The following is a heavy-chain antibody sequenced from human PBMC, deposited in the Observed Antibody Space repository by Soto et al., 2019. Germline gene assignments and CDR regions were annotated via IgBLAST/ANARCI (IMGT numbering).Heavy chain of an antibody. D-gene: IGHD6-19*01. J-gene: IGHJ3*02. CDR2: ISGSGGST. V-gene: IGHV3-23*01. Sequence: EVQLLESGGGLVQPGGSLRLSCAASGFTFSSYAMSWVRQAPGKGLEWVSAISGSGGSTYYADSVKGRFTISRDNSKNPLYLQMNSLRAEDTAVYYCATSSAGYSSGWYESAFDIWGQGTMVTVSS. CDR1: GFTFSSYA. CDR3: ATSSAGYSSGWYESAFDI.